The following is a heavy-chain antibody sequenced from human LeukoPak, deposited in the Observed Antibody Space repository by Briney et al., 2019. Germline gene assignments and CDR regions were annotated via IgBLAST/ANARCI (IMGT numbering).Heavy chain of an antibody. Sequence: SETLSLTGTVSGGSSSSYYWSWIRQPPGKGLEWIGYIYYSGSTNYNPSLKSRVTISVDTSKNQFSLKLSSVTAADTAVYYCARRGNYGGNDYWGQGTLVTVSS. CDR1: GGSSSSYY. CDR3: ARRGNYGGNDY. J-gene: IGHJ4*02. CDR2: IYYSGST. V-gene: IGHV4-59*08. D-gene: IGHD4-23*01.